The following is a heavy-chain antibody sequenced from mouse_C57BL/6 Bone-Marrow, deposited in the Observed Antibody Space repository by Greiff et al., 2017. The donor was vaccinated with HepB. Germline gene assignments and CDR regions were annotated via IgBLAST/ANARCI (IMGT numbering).Heavy chain of an antibody. V-gene: IGHV1-18*01. CDR3: ARWTTVVATGYLYWYFDV. J-gene: IGHJ1*03. Sequence: EVQLQQSGPELVKPGASVKIPCKASGYTFTDYNMDWVKQSHGKSLEWIGDINPNNGGTIYNQTFKGKATLTVDKSSSTAYMELRSLTSEDTAVYYCARWTTVVATGYLYWYFDVWGTGTTVTVSS. D-gene: IGHD1-1*01. CDR2: INPNNGGT. CDR1: GYTFTDYN.